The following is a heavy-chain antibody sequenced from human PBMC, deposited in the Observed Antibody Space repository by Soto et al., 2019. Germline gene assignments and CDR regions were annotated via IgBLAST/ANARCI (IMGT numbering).Heavy chain of an antibody. CDR3: ARNMPVTTLGY. D-gene: IGHD4-17*01. Sequence: VQLVESGGGLVQPGGSLRLSCAASGVTVSNNYMSWVRQAPGKGLEWVSVIYSGGNTKYADSVKGRFSTSRDSSQNTLYLHMNRLRAEDTAVYYCARNMPVTTLGYWGQGTLVTVSS. J-gene: IGHJ4*02. CDR2: IYSGGNT. V-gene: IGHV3-66*01. CDR1: GVTVSNNY.